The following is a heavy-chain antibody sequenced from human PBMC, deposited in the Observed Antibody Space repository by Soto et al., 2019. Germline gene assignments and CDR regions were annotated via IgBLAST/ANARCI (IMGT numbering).Heavy chain of an antibody. J-gene: IGHJ6*02. CDR2: IDPSDSYT. V-gene: IGHV5-10-1*01. CDR1: GYSFTSYW. Sequence: VESLKLAGRGSGYSFTSYWINWGRQMPVKGLDLMGRIDPSDSYTNYSPSFQGHVTISADKSISTAYLQWSSLKASDTAMYYCARLDYYDSSGYYGSPYYYGRDVWGQGTTGTVSS. D-gene: IGHD3-22*01. CDR3: ARLDYYDSSGYYGSPYYYGRDV.